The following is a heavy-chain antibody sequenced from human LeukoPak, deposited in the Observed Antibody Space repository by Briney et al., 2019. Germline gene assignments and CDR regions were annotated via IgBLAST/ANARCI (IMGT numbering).Heavy chain of an antibody. J-gene: IGHJ5*02. V-gene: IGHV4-39*01. Sequence: SETLSLTCTVSGASISSGSYYWVWIRQPPGQGLEWIGSIHYSGSTDYNPSLKSRVTTSLDTSKNQVSVNLRFVTAADTAVYYCARAVYCSSTSCYFDPWGQGTLVTVSS. CDR2: IHYSGST. CDR1: GASISSGSYY. D-gene: IGHD2-2*01. CDR3: ARAVYCSSTSCYFDP.